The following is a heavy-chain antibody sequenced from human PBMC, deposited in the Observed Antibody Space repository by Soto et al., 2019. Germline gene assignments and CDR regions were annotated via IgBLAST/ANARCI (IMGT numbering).Heavy chain of an antibody. Sequence: GGSLRLSCAASGFTFSSYGMHWVRQAPGKGLEWVAVISYDGSNKYYADSVKGRFTISRDNSKNTLYLQMNSLRAEDTAVYYCAKDLAKGGQGAFDIWGQGTMVTVSS. D-gene: IGHD1-26*01. V-gene: IGHV3-30*18. CDR1: GFTFSSYG. CDR2: ISYDGSNK. J-gene: IGHJ3*02. CDR3: AKDLAKGGQGAFDI.